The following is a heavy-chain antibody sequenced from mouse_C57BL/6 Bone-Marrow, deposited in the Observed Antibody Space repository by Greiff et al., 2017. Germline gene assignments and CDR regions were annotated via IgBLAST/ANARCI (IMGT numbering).Heavy chain of an antibody. CDR2: SRNKANDYTT. J-gene: IGHJ4*01. Sequence: DVMLVESGGGLVQSGRSLRLSCATSGFTFSDFYMEWVRQAPGKGLEWIAASRNKANDYTTEYSASVKGRFIVSRDTSQSILYLQMNALRAEDTAIYYCASHYYDYDYAMDYWGQGTSVTVSS. CDR1: GFTFSDFY. V-gene: IGHV7-1*01. CDR3: ASHYYDYDYAMDY. D-gene: IGHD2-4*01.